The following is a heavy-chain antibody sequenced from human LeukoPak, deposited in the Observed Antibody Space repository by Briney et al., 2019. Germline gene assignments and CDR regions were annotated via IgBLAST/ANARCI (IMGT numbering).Heavy chain of an antibody. J-gene: IGHJ4*02. CDR3: ARSVPDYTRFDY. Sequence: GGSLRLSCVASGFTFSDYAMNWVRQAPGKGLEWVSTFKTKYSQVYYAESVRGRFTISTDNSEKTVCLQMNSLRAEDTALYYCARSVPDYTRFDYWGQGALVTVSS. CDR2: FKTKYSQV. CDR1: GFTFSDYA. V-gene: IGHV3-23*05. D-gene: IGHD4-11*01.